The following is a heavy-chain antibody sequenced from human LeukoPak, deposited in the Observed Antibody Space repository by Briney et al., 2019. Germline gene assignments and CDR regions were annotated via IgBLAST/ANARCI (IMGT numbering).Heavy chain of an antibody. Sequence: GRSLRLSCAASGFTFSSYAMHWVRQAPGKGLEWVAVISYDGSNKYYADSVKGRFTISRDNSKNTLYLQMNSLRAEDTAVYYCARDSGYSGSYYFNYWGQGTLVTVSS. CDR2: ISYDGSNK. CDR1: GFTFSSYA. J-gene: IGHJ4*02. D-gene: IGHD1-26*01. V-gene: IGHV3-30-3*01. CDR3: ARDSGYSGSYYFNY.